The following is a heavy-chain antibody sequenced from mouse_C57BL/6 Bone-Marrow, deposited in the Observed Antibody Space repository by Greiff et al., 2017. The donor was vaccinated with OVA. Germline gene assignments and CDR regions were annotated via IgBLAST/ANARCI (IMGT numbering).Heavy chain of an antibody. CDR1: EYEFPSHD. J-gene: IGHJ2*01. D-gene: IGHD2-4*01. Sequence: DVMLVESGGGLVQPGESLKLSCESNEYEFPSHDMSWVRKTPEKRLELVAAINSDGGSTYYPDTMERRFIISRDNTKKTLYLQMSSLRSEDTALYYCSRPSYDYGFDYWGQGTTLTVSS. CDR2: INSDGGST. V-gene: IGHV5-2*01. CDR3: SRPSYDYGFDY.